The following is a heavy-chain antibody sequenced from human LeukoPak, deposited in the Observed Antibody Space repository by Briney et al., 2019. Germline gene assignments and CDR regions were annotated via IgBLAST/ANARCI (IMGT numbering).Heavy chain of an antibody. Sequence: GGSLRLSCAASGFTFSSHSMNWVRQAPGKGLEWVSYITASSRTKYYADSVKGRFSVSRDNAKNSLFLQMNSLRAEDTAVYYCARDITMVRTYYYNGMDVWGQGTTVTVSS. CDR1: GFTFSSHS. D-gene: IGHD3-10*01. J-gene: IGHJ6*02. CDR3: ARDITMVRTYYYNGMDV. V-gene: IGHV3-48*01. CDR2: ITASSRTK.